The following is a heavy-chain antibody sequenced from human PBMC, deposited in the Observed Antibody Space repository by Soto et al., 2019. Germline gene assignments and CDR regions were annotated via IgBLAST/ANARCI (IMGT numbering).Heavy chain of an antibody. J-gene: IGHJ6*02. CDR3: VVGYCSSTSCYKDYYYYGMDV. CDR2: TIPFSGTT. D-gene: IGHD2-2*02. V-gene: IGHV1-69*01. CDR1: GGTFRSYG. Sequence: QVQLVQSGAEVKKPGSSVKVSCKASGGTFRSYGISWVRQAPGQGLEWMGGTIPFSGTTNYAQKFQGRVTITADESTSTAYMELSSLRSEDTAVYYCVVGYCSSTSCYKDYYYYGMDVWGQGTTVTVSS.